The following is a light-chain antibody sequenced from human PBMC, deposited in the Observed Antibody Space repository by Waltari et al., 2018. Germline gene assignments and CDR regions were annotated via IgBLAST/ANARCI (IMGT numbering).Light chain of an antibody. CDR3: SSYISSSTLEL. Sequence: QSALTQPASVSGSPGQSITISCTGTSSGVGAYNYVSWYQQHPGKAPKLMIFDVSIRPSGVSNRFSGSKSGNTASLTISGLQAEDEADYYCSSYISSSTLELFGGGTSLTVL. CDR1: SSGVGAYNY. V-gene: IGLV2-14*03. CDR2: DVS. J-gene: IGLJ2*01.